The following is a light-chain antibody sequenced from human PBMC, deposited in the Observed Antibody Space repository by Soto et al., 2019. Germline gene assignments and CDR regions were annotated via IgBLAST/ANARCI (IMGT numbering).Light chain of an antibody. CDR3: QQHYGTPRT. CDR2: WAS. J-gene: IGKJ1*01. CDR1: QSVLYSSNNQNY. Sequence: DIVMTQSPDSLAVSLGGRATINCKSSQSVLYSSNNQNYLAWYQQKPGQPPKLLIYWASTRESGVPDRFSGHGSGTDFALTVSSLQAEDVAVYYCQQHYGTPRTFGQGTKVEFK. V-gene: IGKV4-1*01.